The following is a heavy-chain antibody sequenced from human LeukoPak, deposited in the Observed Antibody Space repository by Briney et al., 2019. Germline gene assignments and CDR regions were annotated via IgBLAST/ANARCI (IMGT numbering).Heavy chain of an antibody. J-gene: IGHJ4*02. D-gene: IGHD2-8*01. CDR3: ARREGVSPFDY. V-gene: IGHV4-39*01. CDR1: GGSISSSSYY. Sequence: PSETLSLTCTVSGGSISSSSYYWGWIRQPPGRGGEWIGTISYSGSTYYNPSLKRRVTISADTSKNQFSLKLSSVTAADTAVFYCARREGVSPFDYWGQGTLVTVSS. CDR2: ISYSGST.